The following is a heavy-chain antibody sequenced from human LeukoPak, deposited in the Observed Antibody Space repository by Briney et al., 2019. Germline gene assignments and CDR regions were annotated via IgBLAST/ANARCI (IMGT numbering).Heavy chain of an antibody. J-gene: IGHJ4*02. V-gene: IGHV3-30-3*01. CDR2: ISSGRSNK. CDR1: GFSFSSYG. D-gene: IGHD6-19*01. CDR3: AEDGIRYTSDWHPDY. Sequence: GGSLRLSCAASGFSFSSYGMHWVRQAPGKGLEWVSLISSGRSNKYYADSVRGRFTISRDNSKNTLYLQVNSLRADDTAFYFQAEDGIRYTSDWHPDYWGQGTLVTVSS.